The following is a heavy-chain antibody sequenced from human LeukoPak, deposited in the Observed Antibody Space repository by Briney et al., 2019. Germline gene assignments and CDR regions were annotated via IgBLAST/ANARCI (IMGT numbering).Heavy chain of an antibody. J-gene: IGHJ2*01. D-gene: IGHD7-27*01. CDR3: ATLNWGSGWYFEL. V-gene: IGHV4-34*01. CDR1: GGSFSASY. Sequence: PPQSLSLTCAVYGGSFSASYWSWIRQPPGPGLEWSGEINHSGSTNYNPSLKSRVTVPVDTSKTQFSLKLSSVTPRAPPLYSVATLNWGSGWYFELWGRGTLVTVSS. CDR2: INHSGST.